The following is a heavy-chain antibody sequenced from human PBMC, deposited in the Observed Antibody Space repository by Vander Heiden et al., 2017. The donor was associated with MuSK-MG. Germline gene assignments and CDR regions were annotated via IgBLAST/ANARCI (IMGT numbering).Heavy chain of an antibody. V-gene: IGHV3-21*01. CDR1: GFTFSSYS. Sequence: EVQLVESGGGLVKPGGSLRLSCAASGFTFSSYSMNWVRQAPGKGLEWVSSISSSSSYIYYADSVKGRFTISRDNAKNSLYLQMNSLRAEDTAVYYCASSYGSGSYSLYYGMDVWGQGTTVTVSS. D-gene: IGHD3-10*01. J-gene: IGHJ6*02. CDR3: ASSYGSGSYSLYYGMDV. CDR2: ISSSSSYI.